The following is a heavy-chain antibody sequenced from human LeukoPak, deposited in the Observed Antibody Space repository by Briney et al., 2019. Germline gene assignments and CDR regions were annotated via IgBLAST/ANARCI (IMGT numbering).Heavy chain of an antibody. CDR2: ISDTGAST. CDR1: EFTFSSYA. V-gene: IGHV3-23*01. J-gene: IGHJ4*02. D-gene: IGHD4-17*01. Sequence: GGSLRLSCAASEFTFSSYAVTWVRQAPGEGLEWVSSISDTGASTYYADSVRGRFTVSRDNFRSMMYMEMNSLRAEDTAVYYCTKEAKDNYGEYWGQGALVTVSS. CDR3: TKEAKDNYGEY.